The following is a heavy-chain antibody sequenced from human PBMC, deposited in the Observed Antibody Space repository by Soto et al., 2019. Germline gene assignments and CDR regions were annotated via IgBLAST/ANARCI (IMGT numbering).Heavy chain of an antibody. J-gene: IGHJ5*02. CDR1: GGSMSSYY. D-gene: IGHD3-3*01. CDR2: VYSSGGT. Sequence: SETLSLTCTVSGGSMSSYYWTWIRQPAGKGLEWIGRVYSSGGTHYNPSLKSRVTISLDTSKNQFSLRLLSVTDADTAVYYCARGQRFSDWFDPWGQGTSVTVSS. CDR3: ARGQRFSDWFDP. V-gene: IGHV4-4*07.